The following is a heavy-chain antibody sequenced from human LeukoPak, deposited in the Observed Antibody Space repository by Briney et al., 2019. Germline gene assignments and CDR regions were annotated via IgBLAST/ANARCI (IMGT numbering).Heavy chain of an antibody. D-gene: IGHD5-24*01. CDR3: AKIRQRWLQLGAFDI. V-gene: IGHV3-23*01. CDR2: ISGSGGST. Sequence: PGGSLRLSCAASGFTFSGYAMSWVRQAPGKGLEWVSAISGSGGSTYYADSVKGRFTISRDNSKNTLYLQMNSLRAEDTAVYYCAKIRQRWLQLGAFDIWGQGTMVTVSS. CDR1: GFTFSGYA. J-gene: IGHJ3*02.